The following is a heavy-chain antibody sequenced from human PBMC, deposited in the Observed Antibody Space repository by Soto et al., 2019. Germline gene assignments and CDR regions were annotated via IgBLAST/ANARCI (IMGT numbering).Heavy chain of an antibody. D-gene: IGHD1-1*01. CDR3: ARDGTLISEYFQH. CDR2: IYSGGST. V-gene: IGHV3-66*01. J-gene: IGHJ1*01. CDR1: GFTVSSNY. Sequence: GGSLRLSCAASGFTVSSNYMSWVRQAPGKGLEWVSVIYSGGSTYYADSVKGRFTISRDNSKNTLYLQMNSLRAEDTAVYYCARDGTLISEYFQHWGQGTLVTVSS.